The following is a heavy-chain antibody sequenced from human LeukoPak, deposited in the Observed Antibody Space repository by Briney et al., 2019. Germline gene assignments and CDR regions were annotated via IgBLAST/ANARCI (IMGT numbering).Heavy chain of an antibody. Sequence: ASVKVSCKASGYTFTRYAINWLRQATAQGLEWMGWINMYTANPAYAQGFTERFVFSLDTSVTTAYLQISNLKTEDTAVYYCARHDNDDDFDYWGQGTLVTVSS. CDR3: ARHDNDDDFDY. J-gene: IGHJ4*02. V-gene: IGHV7-4-1*02. CDR2: INMYTANP. D-gene: IGHD3-16*01. CDR1: GYTFTRYA.